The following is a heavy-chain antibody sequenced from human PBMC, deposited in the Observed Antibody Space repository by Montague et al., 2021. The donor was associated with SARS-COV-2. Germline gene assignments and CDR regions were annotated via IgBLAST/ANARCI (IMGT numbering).Heavy chain of an antibody. Sequence: PALVKPTQTLTLTCTFSGFSLTTTGMCVSWIRQPPGKALAWLALIYWDDDKRYSPSLKSRLTITKDTSKNQVVLTMTNMDPVDTATYYCAHRRSIVGGPYFDYWGQGTLSPSPQ. CDR1: GFSLTTTGMC. D-gene: IGHD1-26*01. CDR3: AHRRSIVGGPYFDY. V-gene: IGHV2-5*08. CDR2: IYWDDDK. J-gene: IGHJ4*02.